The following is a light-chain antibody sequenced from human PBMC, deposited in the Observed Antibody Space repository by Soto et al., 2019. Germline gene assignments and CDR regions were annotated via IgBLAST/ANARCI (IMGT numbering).Light chain of an antibody. J-gene: IGKJ1*01. Sequence: DIVVTQSPDSLAVSLGERATINCKSSQSVLYSSNNKNYLAWYQQKPGQPPKMLIYWATTRESGVPDRLSGSRSETDFTPTISSLQAEDVAVYYCHQYFNNPQAFGQGTKVEIK. CDR2: WAT. CDR1: QSVLYSSNNKNY. V-gene: IGKV4-1*01. CDR3: HQYFNNPQA.